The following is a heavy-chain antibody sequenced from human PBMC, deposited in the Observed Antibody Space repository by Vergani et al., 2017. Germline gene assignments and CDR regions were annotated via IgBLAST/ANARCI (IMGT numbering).Heavy chain of an antibody. D-gene: IGHD2-8*01. Sequence: QVQLVQSGAEVKKPGASVKVSCKASGYTFTSYGISWVRQAPGQGLEWMGWISAYNGNTNYAQKLQGRVNMTTDTSTSRADMELRSLRSDDTAVYYCAIWVYARSFDYGGQGTLVTVSS. CDR3: AIWVYARSFDY. V-gene: IGHV1-18*01. J-gene: IGHJ4*02. CDR1: GYTFTSYG. CDR2: ISAYNGNT.